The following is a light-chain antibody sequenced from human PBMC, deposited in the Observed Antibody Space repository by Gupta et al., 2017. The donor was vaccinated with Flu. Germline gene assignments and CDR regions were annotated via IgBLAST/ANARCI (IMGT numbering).Light chain of an antibody. V-gene: IGKV1-39*01. CDR2: GAT. J-gene: IGKJ1*01. Sequence: DIQMTQSPSSLSASVGDRVTITCRASQSVSNFLNWYQQKPGKAPRLLIFGATTVQGGVPSRFSGSGSGTXFTLTIXRRQPEDFATYYCQQGDSTPKAFGXGTTVEIK. CDR1: QSVSNF. CDR3: QQGDSTPKA.